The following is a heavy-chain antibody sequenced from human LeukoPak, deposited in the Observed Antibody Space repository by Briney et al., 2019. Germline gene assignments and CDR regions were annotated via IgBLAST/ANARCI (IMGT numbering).Heavy chain of an antibody. CDR3: ARASPDSFSGYDLYYFDY. CDR1: GFTFSSYG. CDR2: IRYDGSNK. J-gene: IGHJ4*02. V-gene: IGHV3-30*02. Sequence: GGSLRFSCAASGFTFSSYGMHWVRQAPGKGLEWVAFIRYDGSNKYYADSVKGRFTISRDNSRNTLYLQMNSLRAEDTAVYYCARASPDSFSGYDLYYFDYWGQGTLVTVSS. D-gene: IGHD5-12*01.